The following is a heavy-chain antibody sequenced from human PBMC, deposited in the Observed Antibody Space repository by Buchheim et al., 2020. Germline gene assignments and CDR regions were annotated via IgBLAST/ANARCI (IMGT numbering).Heavy chain of an antibody. CDR2: IIPILGIA. J-gene: IGHJ6*02. CDR3: ARGISTIFGVVITSGMDV. Sequence: QVQLVQSGAEVKKPGSSVKVSCKASGGTFSSYAISWVRQAPGQGLEWMGRIIPILGIANYAQNFQGRVTITADKSTSPAYMELSSLRSEDTAVYYCARGISTIFGVVITSGMDVWGQGTT. CDR1: GGTFSSYA. V-gene: IGHV1-69*04. D-gene: IGHD3-3*01.